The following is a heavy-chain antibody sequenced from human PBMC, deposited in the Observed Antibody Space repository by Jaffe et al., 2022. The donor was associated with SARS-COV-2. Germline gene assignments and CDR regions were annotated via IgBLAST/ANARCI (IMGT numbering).Heavy chain of an antibody. CDR1: GGSISSSSYY. V-gene: IGHV4-39*01. Sequence: QLQLQESGPGLVKPSETLSLTCTVSGGSISSSSYYWGWIRQPPGKGLEWIGSIYYSGSTYYNPSLKSRVTISVDTSKNQFSLKLSSVTAADTAVYYCATCSSTSCYGVDYWGQGTLVTVSS. J-gene: IGHJ4*02. D-gene: IGHD2-2*01. CDR3: ATCSSTSCYGVDY. CDR2: IYYSGST.